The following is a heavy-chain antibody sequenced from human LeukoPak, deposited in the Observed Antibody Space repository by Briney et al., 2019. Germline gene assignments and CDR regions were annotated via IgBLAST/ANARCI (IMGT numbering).Heavy chain of an antibody. CDR3: ARGLNGYFDWLLKGDWFDP. J-gene: IGHJ5*02. D-gene: IGHD3-9*01. Sequence: KPSETLSLTCAVYGGSFSVYYWSWIPHPPGKGRERIGEFNHSGSTNYNPSLKSRVPISVDTSKNQFSLKLSSVTAADTAVYYCARGLNGYFDWLLKGDWFDPWGQGTLVTVSS. CDR1: GGSFSVYY. CDR2: FNHSGST. V-gene: IGHV4-34*01.